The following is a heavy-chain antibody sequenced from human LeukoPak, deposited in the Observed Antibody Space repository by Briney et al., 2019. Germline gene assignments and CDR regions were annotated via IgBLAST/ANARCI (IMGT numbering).Heavy chain of an antibody. D-gene: IGHD5-12*01. Sequence: GGSLRLSCAASGFTFSSYAMSWVRQAPGKGLEWVSAISGSGGSTYYADSVKGRFTISRDNSKNTLYLQMNSLRAEDMALYYCAKGSYSGYDWGFDYWGQGTLVTVSS. CDR3: AKGSYSGYDWGFDY. CDR1: GFTFSSYA. CDR2: ISGSGGST. J-gene: IGHJ4*02. V-gene: IGHV3-23*01.